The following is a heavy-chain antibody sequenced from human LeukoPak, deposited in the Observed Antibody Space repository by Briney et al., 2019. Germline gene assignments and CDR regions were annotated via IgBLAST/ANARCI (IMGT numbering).Heavy chain of an antibody. J-gene: IGHJ4*02. CDR3: ARVGSDGSYFDY. CDR1: GGSISGYY. CDR2: IDASGST. Sequence: PSGTLSLSCTVSGGSISGYYRSWIRQPAGKGLEWVGLIDASGSTNYNPSLKSRVTMSVDTSKNQFSLKLSSVTAADTAVYYCARVGSDGSYFDYWGQGTLVTVSS. V-gene: IGHV4-4*07. D-gene: IGHD1-26*01.